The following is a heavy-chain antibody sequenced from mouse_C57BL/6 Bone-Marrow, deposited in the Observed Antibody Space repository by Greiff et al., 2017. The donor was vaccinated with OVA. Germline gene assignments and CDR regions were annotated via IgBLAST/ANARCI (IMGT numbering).Heavy chain of an antibody. J-gene: IGHJ3*01. D-gene: IGHD2-3*01. Sequence: QVQLQQPGAELVKPGASVKLSCKASGYTFTSYWMQWVKRRPGQGLEWIGEIDPSDSYTNYNQKFKGKATLTVDTSSSTAYMQLSSLTSEDSAVYYCAAGWAWFAYWGQGTLVTVSA. V-gene: IGHV1-50*01. CDR2: IDPSDSYT. CDR1: GYTFTSYW. CDR3: AAGWAWFAY.